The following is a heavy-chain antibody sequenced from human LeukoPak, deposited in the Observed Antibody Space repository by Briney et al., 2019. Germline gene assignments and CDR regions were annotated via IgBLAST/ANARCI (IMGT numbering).Heavy chain of an antibody. D-gene: IGHD3-3*01. CDR2: IWYDGSNK. CDR1: GFTFSSYW. CDR3: ARGDTYYDFWSGPSDY. V-gene: IGHV3-33*08. Sequence: GGSLRLSCAASGFTFSSYWMHWVRQAPGKGLEWVAVIWYDGSNKYYADSVKGRFTISRDNSKNTLYLQMNSLRAEDTAVYYCARGDTYYDFWSGPSDYWGQGTLVTVSS. J-gene: IGHJ4*02.